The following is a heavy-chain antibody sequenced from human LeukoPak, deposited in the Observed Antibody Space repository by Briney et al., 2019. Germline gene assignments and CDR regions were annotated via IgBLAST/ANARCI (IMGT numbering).Heavy chain of an antibody. J-gene: IGHJ4*02. D-gene: IGHD6-13*01. CDR1: GFTFRNHG. CDR2: IWYDGSDK. CDR3: ARDTWYHFDY. V-gene: IGHV3-33*01. Sequence: GGSLRLSCAASGFTFRNHGMHWVRQAPGKGLEWVAVIWYDGSDKYYGDSVKGRFSVSRDNSENRLYLQMNSLRDEDTAVYYCARDTWYHFDYWGQGNLVTVSS.